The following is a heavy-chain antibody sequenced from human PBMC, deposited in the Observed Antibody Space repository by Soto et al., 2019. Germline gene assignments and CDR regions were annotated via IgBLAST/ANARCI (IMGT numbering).Heavy chain of an antibody. CDR1: GFIFSSYA. CDR3: AKEGPLRRLDY. Sequence: EVQLLESGGGLVQPGGSLRLSCAASGFIFSSYAMSWVLQAPGKGLEWVSFISGSGGNINYADSVKGRFTVSRDNSRNTLYLQMNSLRAEDTAVYYCAKEGPLRRLDYWGQGTLVTVSS. J-gene: IGHJ4*02. CDR2: ISGSGGNI. V-gene: IGHV3-23*01.